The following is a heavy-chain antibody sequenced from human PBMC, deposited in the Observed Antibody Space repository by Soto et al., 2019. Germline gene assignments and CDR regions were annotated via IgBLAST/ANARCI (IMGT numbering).Heavy chain of an antibody. Sequence: GGSLRLSCAASGITFIYAWMDWVRQAPGKRLEWVGRIKSQASGGTIDYAALVKGRFTISRDDSKNTVYLQMDSLKTEDTAVYYCTHLLSLAHPYSYLWGQGT. CDR1: GITFIYAW. V-gene: IGHV3-15*07. CDR2: IKSQASGGTI. CDR3: THLLSLAHPYSYL. J-gene: IGHJ4*02. D-gene: IGHD2-21*01.